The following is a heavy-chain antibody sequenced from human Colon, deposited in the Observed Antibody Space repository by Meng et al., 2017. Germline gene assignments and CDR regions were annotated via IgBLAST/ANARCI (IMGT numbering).Heavy chain of an antibody. CDR3: ARDSHLRSSWVRLGFDY. J-gene: IGHJ4*02. CDR1: GYTFTSYY. CDR2: INSSCGST. D-gene: IGHD6-13*01. Sequence: ASVKVSCKASGYTFTSYYMHWVRQAPGQGLEWMGIINSSCGSTSYVQKFQGRVTMTRDTSTSTVYMELSSLRSEDTAVYYCARDSHLRSSWVRLGFDYWGQGTLVTVSS. V-gene: IGHV1-46*01.